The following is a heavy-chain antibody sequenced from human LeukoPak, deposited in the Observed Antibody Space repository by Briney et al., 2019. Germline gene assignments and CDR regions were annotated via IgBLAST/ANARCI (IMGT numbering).Heavy chain of an antibody. J-gene: IGHJ4*02. V-gene: IGHV3-23*01. D-gene: IGHD5-18*01. CDR1: GFTFSSYA. CDR3: AKDGGEYSYGYSDFDY. CDR2: ISGSGGST. Sequence: PGGSLRLSCAASGFTFSSYAMTWVRQAPGKGLEWVSAISGSGGSTYYADSVKGRFTISRDNSKNTLYLQMNSLRAEDTAVYYCAKDGGEYSYGYSDFDYWGQGTLVTVSS.